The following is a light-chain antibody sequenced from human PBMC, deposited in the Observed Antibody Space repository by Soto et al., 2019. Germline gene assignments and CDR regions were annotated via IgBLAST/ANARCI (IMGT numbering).Light chain of an antibody. CDR3: QQRSNWPLT. J-gene: IGKJ4*01. CDR1: QSVSSY. Sequence: EIVLTQSPATLSLSPGERATLSCRASQSVSSYLAWYQQKPGQGPRLLIYEASNRATGIPARFSGSGSGTDFTLTISSLEPEDFAVYYCQQRSNWPLTFGGGTKVEIK. V-gene: IGKV3-11*01. CDR2: EAS.